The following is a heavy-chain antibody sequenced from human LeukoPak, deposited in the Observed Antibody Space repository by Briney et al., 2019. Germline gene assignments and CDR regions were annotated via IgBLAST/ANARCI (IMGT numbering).Heavy chain of an antibody. CDR3: AKDRVSPGFNWFDP. J-gene: IGHJ5*02. CDR1: GITLSNYG. D-gene: IGHD2/OR15-2a*01. Sequence: GGSLRLSCAVSGITLSNYGMSWVRQAPGKGLEWVAGISDSGGSTKYADFVKGRFTISRDNSKSTVYLQMNSLRTEDTAVYYCAKDRVSPGFNWFDPWGQGTLVTVSS. V-gene: IGHV3-23*01. CDR2: ISDSGGST.